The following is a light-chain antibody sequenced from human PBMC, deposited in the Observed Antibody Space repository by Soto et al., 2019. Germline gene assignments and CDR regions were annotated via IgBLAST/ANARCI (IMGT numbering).Light chain of an antibody. CDR1: QSLRKS. Sequence: ESVLTQSPSTLPLSQWERATLXXRARQSLRKSLVWYQQKPGRAPRXFRYGASHRATSSPARFSGSGAVTDFTLTSSSLDPAAFAVYLCQHRSSGTLTFGGGTNVEIK. CDR3: QHRSSGTLT. J-gene: IGKJ4*01. CDR2: GAS. V-gene: IGKV3-11*01.